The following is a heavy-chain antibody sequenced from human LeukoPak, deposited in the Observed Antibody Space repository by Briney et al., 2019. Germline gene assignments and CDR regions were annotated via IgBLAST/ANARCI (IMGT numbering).Heavy chain of an antibody. CDR2: LRHDGTNK. CDR3: AKGRLGRCFAH. V-gene: IGHV3-30*02. Sequence: GSLRLSCASYGFTFSSYGMHWVRQAPGKGLEWVAFLRHDGTNKNYAASLKGRFIISRDNSKNTVSLEMSSLTSEDTAVYYCAKGRLGRCFAHWGQGTQVTVSS. J-gene: IGHJ4*02. CDR1: GFTFSSYG.